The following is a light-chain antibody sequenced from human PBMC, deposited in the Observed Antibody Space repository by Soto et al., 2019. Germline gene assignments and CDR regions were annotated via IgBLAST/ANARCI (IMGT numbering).Light chain of an antibody. CDR2: DAS. Sequence: DIQMTQSPSTLSASVGDRVTVTCRASQTIGSWLAWYQQKPGRAPKLLIFDASSLESGVPSRFSGNGSGTEFTLTISSLQPEDFATYYCQQLNSYPLTFGGGTKVDIK. V-gene: IGKV1-5*01. J-gene: IGKJ4*01. CDR3: QQLNSYPLT. CDR1: QTIGSW.